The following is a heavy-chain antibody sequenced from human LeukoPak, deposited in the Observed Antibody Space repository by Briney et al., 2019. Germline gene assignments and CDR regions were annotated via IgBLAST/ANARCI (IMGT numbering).Heavy chain of an antibody. CDR1: NYSIRSHYY. V-gene: IGHV4-38-2*02. CDR2: IHRSGSV. CDR3: ARDQVVPATAIEF. J-gene: IGHJ4*01. D-gene: IGHD2-2*02. Sequence: SETLSLTCCVSNYSIRSHYYWVWLRQPPGKGLEWLGSIHRSGSVYYNDNPSLESRVAMSMDASNNQFSLRLTSLTAADTAVYYCARDQVVPATAIEFCGLGTLVTVSS.